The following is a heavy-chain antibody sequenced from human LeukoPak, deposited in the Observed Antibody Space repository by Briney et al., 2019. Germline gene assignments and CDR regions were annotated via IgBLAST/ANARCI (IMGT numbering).Heavy chain of an antibody. J-gene: IGHJ3*02. CDR3: AGSLEAAMVTLDAFDI. Sequence: GGSLRLSCAASGFTFSSYEMNWVRQAPGKGLEWVSYISSSGSTIYYADSVKGRFTISRDNAKNSLYLQMNSLRAEDTAVYYCAGSLEAAMVTLDAFDIWGQGTMVTVSS. D-gene: IGHD5-18*01. CDR2: ISSSGSTI. CDR1: GFTFSSYE. V-gene: IGHV3-48*03.